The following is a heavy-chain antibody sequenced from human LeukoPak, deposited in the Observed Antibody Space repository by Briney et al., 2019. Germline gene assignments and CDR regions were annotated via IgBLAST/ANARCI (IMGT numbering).Heavy chain of an antibody. D-gene: IGHD4-17*01. Sequence: GGSLRLSCAASGFTFSSYSMNWVRQAPGKGLEWVSYISSSSSTIYYADSVKGRFTISRDNAKNSLYLQMNSLRDEDTAVYYCASPGNYDYGDYVPSDYWGQGTLVTVSS. CDR3: ASPGNYDYGDYVPSDY. CDR1: GFTFSSYS. J-gene: IGHJ4*02. CDR2: ISSSSSTI. V-gene: IGHV3-48*02.